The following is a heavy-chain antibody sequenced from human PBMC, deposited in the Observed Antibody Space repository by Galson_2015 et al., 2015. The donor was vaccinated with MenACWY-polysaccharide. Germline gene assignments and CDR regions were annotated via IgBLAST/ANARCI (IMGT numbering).Heavy chain of an antibody. V-gene: IGHV3-7*01. CDR1: GFTFSSYW. CDR2: IKKDGSER. Sequence: SLRLSCAASGFTFSSYWMTWVRQAPGKGLEWVANIKKDGSERYYVDSVKGRFTISRDNSKNSLYLQMHSLRAEDTAVYSCARGHYGMDVWGQGTTDTVSS. J-gene: IGHJ6*02. CDR3: ARGHYGMDV.